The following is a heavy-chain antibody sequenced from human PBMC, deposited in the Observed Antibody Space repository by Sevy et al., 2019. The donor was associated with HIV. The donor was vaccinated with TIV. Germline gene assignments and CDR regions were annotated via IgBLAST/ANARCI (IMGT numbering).Heavy chain of an antibody. D-gene: IGHD3-10*01. CDR1: QFTFRDYT. CDR3: ARDRDYYGSGTYDY. J-gene: IGHJ4*02. CDR2: ISSGSSYI. Sequence: GGSLRLSCAASQFTFRDYTMNWVRQTPGKGLEWISYISSGSSYIRYADSVKGRFTISRDNAENSLYLQMNRQRAEDTGVYFCARDRDYYGSGTYDYWGQGTLVTVSS. V-gene: IGHV3-21*06.